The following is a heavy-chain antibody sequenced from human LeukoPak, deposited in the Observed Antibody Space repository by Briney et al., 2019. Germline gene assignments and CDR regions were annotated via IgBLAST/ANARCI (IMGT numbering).Heavy chain of an antibody. CDR1: GFTFSSYN. CDR3: ARWNGDCSTTSCPYYYGMDV. Sequence: GGSLRLSCAASGFTFSSYNMNWVRQPPGKGLEWLSSIKNSANFIYYADSVKGRFTISRDNAKNSLYLQMSSLRVEDTAVYYCARWNGDCSTTSCPYYYGMDVWGQGTTVTASS. J-gene: IGHJ6*02. CDR2: IKNSANFI. D-gene: IGHD2-2*03. V-gene: IGHV3-21*06.